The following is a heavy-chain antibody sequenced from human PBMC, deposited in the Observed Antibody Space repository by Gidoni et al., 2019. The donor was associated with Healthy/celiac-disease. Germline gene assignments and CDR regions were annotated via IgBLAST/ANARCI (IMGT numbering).Heavy chain of an antibody. CDR3: ARHKQRGGFYGMDV. V-gene: IGHV4-59*08. CDR1: GGSISSYY. J-gene: IGHJ6*02. Sequence: QVQLQESGPGLVKPSETLSLTCTVSGGSISSYYWSWIRQPPGKGLEWIGYIYYSGSTNYNPSLKSRVTISVDTSKNQFSLKLSSVTAADTAVYYCARHKQRGGFYGMDVWGQGTTVTVSS. D-gene: IGHD3-16*01. CDR2: IYYSGST.